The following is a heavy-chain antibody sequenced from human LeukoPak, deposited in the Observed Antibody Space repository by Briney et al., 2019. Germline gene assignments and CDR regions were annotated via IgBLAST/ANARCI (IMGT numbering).Heavy chain of an antibody. CDR3: ARAKLYYYDSSGYGNWFDP. D-gene: IGHD3-22*01. Sequence: ASVKVSCMASGYTFTSYGISWVRQAPGQGLEWMGWISAYNGNTNYAQKLQGRVTMTTDTSTSTAYMELRSLRSDDTAVYYCARAKLYYYDSSGYGNWFDPWGQGTLVTVSS. J-gene: IGHJ5*02. CDR2: ISAYNGNT. CDR1: GYTFTSYG. V-gene: IGHV1-18*01.